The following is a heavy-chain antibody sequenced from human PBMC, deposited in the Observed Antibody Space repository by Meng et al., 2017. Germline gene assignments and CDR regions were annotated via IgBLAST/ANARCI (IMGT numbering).Heavy chain of an antibody. CDR1: GGTFSSYA. CDR2: IIPIFGTA. Sequence: VRLVQSGAEVKKHGSSVKVSCKASGGTFSSYAISWVRQAPGQGLEWMGGIIPIFGTANYAQKFQGRVTITADKSTSTAYMELSSLRPEDTAVYYCARGVGYGGNSLYFDYWGQGTLVTVSS. CDR3: ARGVGYGGNSLYFDY. V-gene: IGHV1-69*06. J-gene: IGHJ4*02. D-gene: IGHD4-23*01.